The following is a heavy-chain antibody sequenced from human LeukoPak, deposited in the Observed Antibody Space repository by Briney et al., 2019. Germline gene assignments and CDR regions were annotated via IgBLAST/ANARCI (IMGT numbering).Heavy chain of an antibody. Sequence: PPGGSLRLSCAASGLTVRNNYMNWVRQAPGKGLEWVALPYVDGSTYYADSVKGRFTISRDNSKNTLYLQMNSLRAEDTAVYYCAKDPACSSTSCYDYFDYWGQGTLVTVSS. V-gene: IGHV3-53*01. D-gene: IGHD2-2*01. CDR3: AKDPACSSTSCYDYFDY. CDR1: GLTVRNNY. J-gene: IGHJ4*02. CDR2: PYVDGST.